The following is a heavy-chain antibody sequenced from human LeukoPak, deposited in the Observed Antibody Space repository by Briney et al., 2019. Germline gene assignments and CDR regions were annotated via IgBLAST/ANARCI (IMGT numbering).Heavy chain of an antibody. CDR3: ARDPSNTSGYQIYFDY. D-gene: IGHD3-3*01. CDR1: VYTFRNYG. Sequence: ASVNVSCKASVYTFRNYGISWVRQAPGQGLEWMGWISAYNGDTHYAQKLQGRVTMTTDTSTSTAYMELRSLRSDDTAVYYCARDPSNTSGYQIYFDYWGQGTLVTVSS. V-gene: IGHV1-18*01. J-gene: IGHJ4*02. CDR2: ISAYNGDT.